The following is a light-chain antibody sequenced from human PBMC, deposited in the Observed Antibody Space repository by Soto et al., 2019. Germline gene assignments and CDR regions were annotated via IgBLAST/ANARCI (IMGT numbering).Light chain of an antibody. CDR2: GAS. J-gene: IGKJ5*01. CDR3: QQYGSTPIT. CDR1: QSVSSSY. Sequence: EIGLTQSPGTLSLSPGERATLSCRASQSVSSSYLAWYQQKPGQAPRLLIYGASSRATGIPDRFSGSGSGTDFTVTISSLEPEDFAVYYCQQYGSTPITFGQGTRLEIK. V-gene: IGKV3-20*01.